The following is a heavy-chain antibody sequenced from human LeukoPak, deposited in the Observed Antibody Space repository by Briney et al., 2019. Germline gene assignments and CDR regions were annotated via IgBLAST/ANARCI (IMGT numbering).Heavy chain of an antibody. CDR1: GGSNSSYY. Sequence: SETLSLTCTVSGGSNSSYYWSWIRQPAGKGLEWLGRIYTTGSSNYNPSLKSRVTMSVDTSKNQFSLKLSSVTAADTAVYYCARVLRYFDWANIFDIWGQGTMVTVSS. CDR2: IYTTGSS. CDR3: ARVLRYFDWANIFDI. J-gene: IGHJ3*02. D-gene: IGHD3-9*01. V-gene: IGHV4-4*07.